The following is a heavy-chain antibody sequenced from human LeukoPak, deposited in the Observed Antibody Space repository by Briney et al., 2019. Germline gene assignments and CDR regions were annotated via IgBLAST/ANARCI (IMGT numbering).Heavy chain of an antibody. CDR1: GFTVSSNY. CDR2: ISAGGDGT. V-gene: IGHV3-23*01. D-gene: IGHD1-1*01. Sequence: GGSLRLSCAASGFTVSSNYMSWVRQAPGKGLEWVSGISAGGDGTYYADPVKGRFTISRDNSKNTLYLQMNSLRAEDTAQYFCAKSLLTTATGTGRAFDIWGQGTMVTVSS. CDR3: AKSLLTTATGTGRAFDI. J-gene: IGHJ3*02.